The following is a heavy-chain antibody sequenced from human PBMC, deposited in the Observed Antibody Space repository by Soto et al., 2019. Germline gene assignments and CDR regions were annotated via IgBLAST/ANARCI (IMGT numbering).Heavy chain of an antibody. CDR2: IYFSGRT. CDR1: GGSISSDDYY. V-gene: IGHV4-30-4*01. Sequence: SETLSLTCTVSGGSISSDDYYWSWIRQPPGKGLEWIGYIYFSGRTDYNPSLKSRLTISLDTSKNQFSLKLSSVSAADTAVYYCSRDRSNSPDYFDYWGQATLGTVSS. J-gene: IGHJ4*02. D-gene: IGHD6-6*01. CDR3: SRDRSNSPDYFDY.